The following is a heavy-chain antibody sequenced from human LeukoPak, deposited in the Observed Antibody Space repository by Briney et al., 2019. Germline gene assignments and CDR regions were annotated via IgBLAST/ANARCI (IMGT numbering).Heavy chain of an antibody. V-gene: IGHV3-30*02. Sequence: GGSLRLSCTASGFTFSNYGMNWVRQAPGKGLEWVAFIRYDGSNKYYADSVKGRFTISRDNSKNTLYLQMNSLRAEDTAVYYCAKVVYSSSWYWEDYYYYYMDVWGKGTTVTISS. CDR3: AKVVYSSSWYWEDYYYYYMDV. D-gene: IGHD6-13*01. CDR2: IRYDGSNK. J-gene: IGHJ6*03. CDR1: GFTFSNYG.